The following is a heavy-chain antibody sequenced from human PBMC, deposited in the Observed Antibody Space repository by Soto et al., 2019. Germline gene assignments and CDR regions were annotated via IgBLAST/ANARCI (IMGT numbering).Heavy chain of an antibody. CDR3: ARDYRIPSASAMDV. Sequence: QVQLQESGPGLVKPSQTLSLTCTVSGGSISSGDYHWSWIRQPPGKGLEWIEAIYYSGSTYYNPSLKSRIRISVDTSKNQFSLKVNSVTAADTAVYYCARDYRIPSASAMDVWGQGTTVTVSS. CDR2: IYYSGST. J-gene: IGHJ6*02. D-gene: IGHD2-15*01. CDR1: GGSISSGDYH. V-gene: IGHV4-30-4*01.